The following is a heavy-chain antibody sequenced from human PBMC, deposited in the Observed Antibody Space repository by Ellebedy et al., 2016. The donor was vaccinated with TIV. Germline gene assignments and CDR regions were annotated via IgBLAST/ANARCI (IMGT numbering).Heavy chain of an antibody. D-gene: IGHD5-18*01. CDR2: FEPEDGET. CDR1: GYTLTELS. V-gene: IGHV1-24*01. Sequence: AASVKVSCKVSGYTLTELSMHWVRQAPGKGLEWMGGFEPEDGETIYAQKFQGRVTMTEDTSTDTAYMELSSLRSDDTAVYYCATVSMDTAMVRVPIGYYGMDVWGQGTTVTVSS. J-gene: IGHJ6*02. CDR3: ATVSMDTAMVRVPIGYYGMDV.